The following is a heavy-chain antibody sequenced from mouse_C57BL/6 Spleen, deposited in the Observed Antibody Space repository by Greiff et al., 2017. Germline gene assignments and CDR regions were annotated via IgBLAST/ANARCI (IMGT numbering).Heavy chain of an antibody. CDR1: GFTFSSYA. CDR2: ISDGGSYT. Sequence: EVQGVESGGGLVKPGGSLKLSCAASGFTFSSYAMSWVRQTPEKRLEWVATISDGGSYTYYPDNVKGRFTISRDDAKNNLYLQMSHLKSEDTAMYYCARDYYGMGYWGQGTSVTVSS. CDR3: ARDYYGMGY. J-gene: IGHJ4*01. V-gene: IGHV5-4*01.